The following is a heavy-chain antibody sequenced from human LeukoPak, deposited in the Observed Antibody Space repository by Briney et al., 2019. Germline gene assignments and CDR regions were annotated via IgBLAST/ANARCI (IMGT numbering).Heavy chain of an antibody. CDR2: ISSSSSYI. Sequence: GGSLRLSCAASGFTFSSYEMNWVRQAPGKGLEWVSSISSSSSYIYYADSVKGRFTISRDNAKNSLYLQMNSLRAEDTAVYYCARVEPSRAIDYWGQGTLVTVSS. D-gene: IGHD5-24*01. CDR1: GFTFSSYE. J-gene: IGHJ4*02. V-gene: IGHV3-21*01. CDR3: ARVEPSRAIDY.